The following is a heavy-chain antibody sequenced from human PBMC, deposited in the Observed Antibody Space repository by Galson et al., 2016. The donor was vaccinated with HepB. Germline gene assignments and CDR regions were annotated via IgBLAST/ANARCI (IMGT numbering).Heavy chain of an antibody. Sequence: ETLSLTCTVSNGSLSDYYWSWIRQPPGKRLEWIGYISNTGTTTFSPSLRSRGSISADKSLNQFSLRLTSVTAADTAVYYCARRQRSICSRTMCYGAFDIWGQGTVVTVSS. D-gene: IGHD2-2*01. J-gene: IGHJ3*02. V-gene: IGHV4-4*09. CDR3: ARRQRSICSRTMCYGAFDI. CDR2: ISNTGTT. CDR1: NGSLSDYY.